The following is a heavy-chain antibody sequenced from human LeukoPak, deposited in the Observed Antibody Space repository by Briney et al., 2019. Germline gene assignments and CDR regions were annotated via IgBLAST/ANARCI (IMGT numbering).Heavy chain of an antibody. J-gene: IGHJ4*02. CDR3: ARGGVVIATPFY. CDR2: IYYSGST. CDR1: GGSISSYY. D-gene: IGHD2-21*01. V-gene: IGHV4-59*01. Sequence: KPSETLSLTCTVSGGSISSYYWSWIRQPPGKGLEWIGYIYYSGSTNYNPSLKSRVTISVDTSKNQFSLKLSSVTAADTAVYYCARGGVVIATPFYWGQGTLVTVSS.